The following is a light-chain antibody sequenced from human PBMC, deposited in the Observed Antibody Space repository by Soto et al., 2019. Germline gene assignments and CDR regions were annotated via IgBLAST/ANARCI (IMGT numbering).Light chain of an antibody. CDR3: TSYTTSSTHV. CDR1: SSDIGAFNY. J-gene: IGLJ7*01. CDR2: EVS. V-gene: IGLV2-14*01. Sequence: QSALSQPASVSGSLGQSVTISCTGSSSDIGAFNYVSWYQQHPAKAPKLLIFEVSDRPSGVSTRFSGSKSDNRASLTISGLQAEDEAVYFCTSYTTSSTHVFGGGTQLTVL.